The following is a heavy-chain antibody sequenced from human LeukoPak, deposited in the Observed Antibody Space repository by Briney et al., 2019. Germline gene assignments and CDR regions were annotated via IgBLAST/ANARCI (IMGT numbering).Heavy chain of an antibody. CDR1: GYTFTGYY. J-gene: IGHJ4*02. D-gene: IGHD3-3*01. Sequence: ASVKVSCKASGYTFTGYYMHWVRQAPGQGLEWMGWINPNSGGTNYAQKFQGRVTMTRDTSISTAYMELSRLRSDDTAVYYCARAGPDFWSGYYFDYWGRGTLVTVSS. V-gene: IGHV1-2*02. CDR3: ARAGPDFWSGYYFDY. CDR2: INPNSGGT.